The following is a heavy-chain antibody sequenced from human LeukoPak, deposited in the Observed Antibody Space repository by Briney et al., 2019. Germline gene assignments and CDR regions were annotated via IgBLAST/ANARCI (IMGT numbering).Heavy chain of an antibody. D-gene: IGHD4-17*01. Sequence: SETLSLTCTVSGDFLSSGDYYWGWIRQSPGKGLTWIGSIHYSGSTLYNAYVESRVTMSVDTSKNQFSLKLRSVTAADTAVYCARLCQVTTCAKFEYWGQGILVS. J-gene: IGHJ4*02. CDR2: IHYSGST. V-gene: IGHV4-39*01. CDR3: ARLCQVTTCAKFEY. CDR1: GDFLSSGDYY.